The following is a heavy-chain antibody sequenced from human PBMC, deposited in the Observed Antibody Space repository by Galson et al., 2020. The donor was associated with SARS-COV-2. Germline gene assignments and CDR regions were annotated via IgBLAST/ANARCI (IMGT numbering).Heavy chain of an antibody. CDR2: ISGSADNT. Sequence: GGSLRLSCAASGFTFSSYGMTWVRQAPGKGLEWVSGISGSADNTYFADSVKGRFTISRDNSKNMLYLQMNSLRAEDTAVYYCAKVVRSVVAIGNDYWGQGTLVTVSS. CDR3: AKVVRSVVAIGNDY. CDR1: GFTFSSYG. V-gene: IGHV3-23*01. D-gene: IGHD2-21*01. J-gene: IGHJ4*02.